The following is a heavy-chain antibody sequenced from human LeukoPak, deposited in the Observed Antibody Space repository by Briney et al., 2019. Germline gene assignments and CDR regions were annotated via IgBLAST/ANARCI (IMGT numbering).Heavy chain of an antibody. Sequence: GGSLRLSCAASGFTFRDYTIHWVRHPPGKSLEWVSLFSGNGRTTFYADSVKGRFTISRDNSKNSLYLQMNSLRSEDTALYYCAKEGGTMFFDSWGQGTLVTVSS. V-gene: IGHV3-43*01. D-gene: IGHD3-3*01. CDR2: FSGNGRTT. CDR1: GFTFRDYT. J-gene: IGHJ5*01. CDR3: AKEGGTMFFDS.